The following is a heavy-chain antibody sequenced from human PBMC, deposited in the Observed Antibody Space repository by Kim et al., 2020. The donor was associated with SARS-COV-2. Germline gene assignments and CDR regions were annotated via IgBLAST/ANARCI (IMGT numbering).Heavy chain of an antibody. Sequence: GGSLRLSCAASGFTVSSNYMNWVRQAPGKGLEWVAVISYDGSNKYYADSVKGRFTISRDNSKNTLYLQMNSLRAEDTAVYYSYCSGGPDAFDIWGQGTMVTVSS. CDR3: YCSGGPDAFDI. D-gene: IGHD2-15*01. V-gene: IGHV3-30-3*01. CDR2: ISYDGSNK. J-gene: IGHJ3*02. CDR1: GFTVSSNY.